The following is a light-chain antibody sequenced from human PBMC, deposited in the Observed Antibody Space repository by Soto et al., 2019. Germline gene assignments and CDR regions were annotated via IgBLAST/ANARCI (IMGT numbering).Light chain of an antibody. Sequence: EIVMTQSPATLSVSPGDGATLSCRASQSLRSSLAWYQQKPGQAPRLLIYDASTRATGIPARFSGSGSGTDFTLTISGLQSEDFAVYYCQQYNNWPQTFG. V-gene: IGKV3-15*01. CDR2: DAS. J-gene: IGKJ1*01. CDR1: QSLRSS. CDR3: QQYNNWPQT.